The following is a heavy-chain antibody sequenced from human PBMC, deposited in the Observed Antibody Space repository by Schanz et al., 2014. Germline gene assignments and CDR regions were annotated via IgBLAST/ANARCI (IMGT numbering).Heavy chain of an antibody. CDR1: GASVSSDNW. CDR2: IYDSGNT. CDR3: ARGGQGFGEPHQRLFEY. D-gene: IGHD3-10*01. Sequence: QVQLEESGAGLMKPSGTLSLTCAVSGASVSSDNWWNWVRQPPGKGLEWIGEIYDSGNTNYNPSLKSRVTMSVDDSKNQFSLQLPSVTAADTAVYYCARGGQGFGEPHQRLFEYWGPGTLVTVSS. J-gene: IGHJ4*02. V-gene: IGHV4-4*02.